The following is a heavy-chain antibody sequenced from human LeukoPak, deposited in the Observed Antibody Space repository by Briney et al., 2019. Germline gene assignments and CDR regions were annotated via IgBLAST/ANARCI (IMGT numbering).Heavy chain of an antibody. V-gene: IGHV3-9*01. Sequence: GRSLRLSCAASGFTFVDYAMHWVRQAPGKGLEWVSGISWNSGSIGYADSVKGRFTISRDNAKNSLYLQMNSLRAEDTALYYCAKDYDSSGYYALYFDYWGQGTLVTVSS. CDR3: AKDYDSSGYYALYFDY. J-gene: IGHJ4*02. CDR2: ISWNSGSI. D-gene: IGHD3-22*01. CDR1: GFTFVDYA.